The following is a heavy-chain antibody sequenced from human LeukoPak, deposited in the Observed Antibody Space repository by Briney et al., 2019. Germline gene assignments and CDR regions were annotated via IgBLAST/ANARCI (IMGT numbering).Heavy chain of an antibody. CDR2: INHSGST. V-gene: IGHV4-34*01. D-gene: IGHD2-15*01. CDR1: GGSFSGYY. J-gene: IGHJ6*03. Sequence: SETLSLTCAVYGGSFSGYYWSWLRQPPGKGLEWIGEINHSGSTNYNPSLKSRVTISVDTSKNQFSLKLSSVTAADTAVYYCARQRRGIVVVVAWSLGYMDVWGKGTTVTISS. CDR3: ARQRRGIVVVVAWSLGYMDV.